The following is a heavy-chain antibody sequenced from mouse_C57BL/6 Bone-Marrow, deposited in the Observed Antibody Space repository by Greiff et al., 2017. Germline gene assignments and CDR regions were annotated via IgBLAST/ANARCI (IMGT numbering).Heavy chain of an antibody. Sequence: QVQLKQPGAELVRPGASVKLSCKASGYTFTSYGISWVKQRTGQGLEWIGEIYPRSGNTYYNEKFKGKATLTADKSSSTAYMELRSLTSEDSAVYFCARPYYGSSYQFAYWGRGTLVTVSA. CDR3: ARPYYGSSYQFAY. J-gene: IGHJ3*01. V-gene: IGHV1-81*01. D-gene: IGHD1-1*01. CDR2: IYPRSGNT. CDR1: GYTFTSYG.